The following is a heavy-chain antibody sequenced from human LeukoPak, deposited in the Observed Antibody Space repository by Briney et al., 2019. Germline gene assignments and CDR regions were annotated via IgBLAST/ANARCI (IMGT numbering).Heavy chain of an antibody. CDR1: GFTFSSYS. CDR3: APPITGTTGNWFDP. CDR2: ISSSSSTI. D-gene: IGHD1-20*01. Sequence: GGSLRLSCAASGFTFSSYSMNWVRQAPGKGLEWVSYISSSSSTIYYADSVKGRFTISRDNAKNSLYLQMNSLRAEDTAVYYCAPPITGTTGNWFDPWGQGTLVTVSS. V-gene: IGHV3-48*01. J-gene: IGHJ5*02.